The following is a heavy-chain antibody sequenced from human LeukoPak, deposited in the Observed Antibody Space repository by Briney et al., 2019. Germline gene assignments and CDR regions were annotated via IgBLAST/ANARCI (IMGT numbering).Heavy chain of an antibody. CDR1: DGSISSSY. CDR2: IYYIGNT. CDR3: ARDLSSGWYSKNWYFDL. J-gene: IGHJ2*01. Sequence: ASETLSLTCSVSDGSISSSYWSWIRQPPGKGLEWIGYIYYIGNTDYNPSLESRVSMSVDTSKNQFFLNLSSVTAADTAVYYCARDLSSGWYSKNWYFDLWGRGTLVTVSS. V-gene: IGHV4-59*01. D-gene: IGHD6-19*01.